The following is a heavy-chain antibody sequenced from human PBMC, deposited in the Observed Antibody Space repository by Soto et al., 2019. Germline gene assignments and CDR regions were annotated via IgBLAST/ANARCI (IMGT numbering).Heavy chain of an antibody. D-gene: IGHD5-18*01. J-gene: IGHJ4*02. V-gene: IGHV4-31*03. CDR3: AREYTYGSNFFDC. CDR2: VSHSGST. CDR1: GGSISSAAYY. Sequence: PSETLSLTCTVSGGSISSAAYYWSWIRQHPGKGLEWIGYVSHSGSTYYNPSLKCRVIISVDTSKNQFSLILTSVTAADTAVYYCAREYTYGSNFFDCWGQGALVTVSS.